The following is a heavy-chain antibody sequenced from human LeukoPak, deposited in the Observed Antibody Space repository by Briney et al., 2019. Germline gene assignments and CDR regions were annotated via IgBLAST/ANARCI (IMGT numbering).Heavy chain of an antibody. CDR2: ISAYNGNT. V-gene: IGHV1-18*01. J-gene: IGHJ2*01. Sequence: ASVKVSCKASGYTFTSYGISWVRQAPGQGLEWMGWISAYNGNTNYAQKFQGRVTITRNTSISTAYMELSSLRSEDTAVYYCAREGEGYCSGGSCYPYWYFDLWGRGTLVTVSS. CDR3: AREGEGYCSGGSCYPYWYFDL. CDR1: GYTFTSYG. D-gene: IGHD2-15*01.